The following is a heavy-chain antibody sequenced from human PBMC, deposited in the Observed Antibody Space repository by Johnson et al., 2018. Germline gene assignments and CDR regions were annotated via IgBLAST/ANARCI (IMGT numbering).Heavy chain of an antibody. J-gene: IGHJ3*02. D-gene: IGHD1-26*01. Sequence: QVQLVACGGGVVQAGRSLRLSCAASGFTFSSSGMHWVRQAPGKGLEWVAVLWYAGSNKYYADSVKGRLTIARDNAKTALYLQMNSLRAEETGGYYRARGPAGVGATWRAAFYIWGQGTMVTVSS. V-gene: IGHV3-33*01. CDR2: LWYAGSNK. CDR1: GFTFSSSG. CDR3: ARGPAGVGATWRAAFYI.